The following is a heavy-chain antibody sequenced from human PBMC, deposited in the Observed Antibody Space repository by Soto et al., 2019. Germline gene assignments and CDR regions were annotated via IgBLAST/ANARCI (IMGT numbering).Heavy chain of an antibody. CDR2: IYWDDDK. CDR3: AHSIAARPFDYYYYYYMDV. V-gene: IGHV2-5*02. CDR1: GFSRSTSGLC. D-gene: IGHD6-6*01. Sequence: QIPLKESGPTLVKPTQTLTLTCTFSGFSRSTSGLCVGWIRQPPVKSLEWLALIYWDDDKRYSPSLNIRLTITKDTSKYQVVLTMTNMDPVDTATYYCAHSIAARPFDYYYYYYMDVWGKGHTVTVAS. J-gene: IGHJ6*03.